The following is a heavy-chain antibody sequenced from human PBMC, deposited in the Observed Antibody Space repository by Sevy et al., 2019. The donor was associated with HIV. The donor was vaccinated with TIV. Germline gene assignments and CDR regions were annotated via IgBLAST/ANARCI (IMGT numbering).Heavy chain of an antibody. V-gene: IGHV4-39*01. CDR1: GGSISSNNYY. CDR3: ASPLLYWLY. CDR2: ISYSGNT. D-gene: IGHD2-8*02. J-gene: IGHJ4*02. Sequence: SETLSLTCTVSGGSISSNNYYWGWIRQPPGKGVEWIGSISYSGNTSYRPSLKSRVTIPADTSKNQFSLNLSSVTAADTAVYYCASPLLYWLYWGQGTLVTVSS.